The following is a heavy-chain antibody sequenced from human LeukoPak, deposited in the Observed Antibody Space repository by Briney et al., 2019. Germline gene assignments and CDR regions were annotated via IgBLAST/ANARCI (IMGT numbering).Heavy chain of an antibody. J-gene: IGHJ4*02. Sequence: SGGSLRLSCAASEFTLSSYAMSWVRQAPGKGLEWVSSISSSSSYIYYADSVKGRFTISRDNAKNSLYLQMNSLRAEDTAVYYCARQVVPAAITDYWGQGTLVTVSS. CDR1: EFTLSSYA. CDR3: ARQVVPAAITDY. V-gene: IGHV3-21*01. D-gene: IGHD2-2*01. CDR2: ISSSSSYI.